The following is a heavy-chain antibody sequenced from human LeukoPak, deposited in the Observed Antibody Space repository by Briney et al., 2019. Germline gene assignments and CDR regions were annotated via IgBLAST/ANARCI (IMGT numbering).Heavy chain of an antibody. CDR2: ISPYNDNP. D-gene: IGHD2-2*01. J-gene: IGHJ6*02. V-gene: IGHV1-18*01. Sequence: ASVKVSCKASGYTFTIYGVSWVRQAPGQGLERMGWISPYNDNPDYAQKLQGRVTMTTETSTSTAYLELRSLTSDDTAVYYCARVVAAAPVHYGMDVWGQGTTVTVSS. CDR1: GYTFTIYG. CDR3: ARVVAAAPVHYGMDV.